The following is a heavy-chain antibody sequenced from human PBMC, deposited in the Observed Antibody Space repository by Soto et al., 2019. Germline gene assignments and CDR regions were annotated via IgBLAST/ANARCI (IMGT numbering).Heavy chain of an antibody. CDR1: GGSISSYY. CDR3: ARVSRPRIAGINFDY. Sequence: SETLSLTCTVSGGSISSYYWSWIRQPPGKGLEWIGYIYYSGSTNYNPSLKSRVTISVDTSKNQFSLKLSSVTAADTAVYYCARVSRPRIAGINFDYWGQGTMVTVS. V-gene: IGHV4-59*01. CDR2: IYYSGST. D-gene: IGHD6-13*01. J-gene: IGHJ4*02.